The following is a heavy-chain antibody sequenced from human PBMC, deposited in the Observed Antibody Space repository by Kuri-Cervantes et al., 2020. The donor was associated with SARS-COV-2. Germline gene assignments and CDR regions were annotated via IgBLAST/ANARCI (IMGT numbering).Heavy chain of an antibody. D-gene: IGHD3-9*01. V-gene: IGHV3-48*01. CDR3: ATEAHILTSYYYYYGMDV. CDR2: ISSSSSTI. CDR1: GFTFSSYS. Sequence: GGSLRLSCAASGFTFSSYSMNWVRQAPGKGLEWVSYISSSSSTIYYADSVKGRFTISRDNAKNSLYLQMNSLRAEDTAVYYCATEAHILTSYYYYYGMDVWGQGTTVTVSS. J-gene: IGHJ6*02.